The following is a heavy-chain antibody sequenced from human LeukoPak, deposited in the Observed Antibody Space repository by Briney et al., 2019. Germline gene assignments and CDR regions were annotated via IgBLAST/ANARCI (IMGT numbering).Heavy chain of an antibody. CDR3: ARYYYDLDYYYGMDV. CDR2: IYTSGST. D-gene: IGHD3-3*01. Sequence: TLSLTCTVSGGSISSGSYYWSWIRQPAGKGLEWIGRIYTSGSTNYNPSLKSRVTISVDTSKNQFSLKLSSLTAADTAVYYCARYYYDLDYYYGMDVWGQGTTVTVSS. J-gene: IGHJ6*02. V-gene: IGHV4-61*02. CDR1: GGSISSGSYY.